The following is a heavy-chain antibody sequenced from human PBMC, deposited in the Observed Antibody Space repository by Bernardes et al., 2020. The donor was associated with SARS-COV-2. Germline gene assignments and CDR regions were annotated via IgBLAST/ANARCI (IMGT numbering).Heavy chain of an antibody. J-gene: IGHJ4*02. CDR2: MNVDGRRT. CDR3: ARDFGGPVDH. V-gene: IGHV3-74*01. Sequence: GGSLRLSCAASGFTVSSYWIHWVRQAPGQGLVWVSRMNVDGRRTDYADSVKGRFTITRDNAKNTLYLQMNSLRIEDTAVYYCARDFGGPVDHWGQGTLVTVSS. CDR1: GFTVSSYW. D-gene: IGHD3-16*01.